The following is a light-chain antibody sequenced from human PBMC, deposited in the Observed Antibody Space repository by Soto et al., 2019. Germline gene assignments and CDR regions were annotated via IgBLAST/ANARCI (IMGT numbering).Light chain of an antibody. CDR1: SSDIGSYNY. CDR3: SSYTTSASYV. CDR2: GVT. Sequence: QSALTQPASVSGSPGQSITISCTGTSSDIGSYNYVSWYQQHPGRTPKLLIYGVTNRPSGVSPRFSGSKSGNTASLTISGLQAEDEADYYCSSYTTSASYVFGTGTKLTVL. J-gene: IGLJ1*01. V-gene: IGLV2-14*01.